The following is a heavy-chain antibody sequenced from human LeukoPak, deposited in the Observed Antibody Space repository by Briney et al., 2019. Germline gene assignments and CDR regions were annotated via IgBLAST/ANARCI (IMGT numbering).Heavy chain of an antibody. J-gene: IGHJ4*02. V-gene: IGHV4-39*07. CDR1: GGSISSNSYY. Sequence: SETLSLTCTVSGGSISSNSYYWGWIRQPPGKGLEWIGSVHYSGSTYYNPSLKSRVTISVDTSKNQFSLKLSSVTAADTAVYYCARSDSSSWYYFDYWGQGTLVTVSS. CDR2: VHYSGST. D-gene: IGHD6-13*01. CDR3: ARSDSSSWYYFDY.